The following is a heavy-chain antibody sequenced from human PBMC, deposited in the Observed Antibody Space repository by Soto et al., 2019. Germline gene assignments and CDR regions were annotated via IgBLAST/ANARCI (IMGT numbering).Heavy chain of an antibody. CDR1: GGSISRGGYY. Sequence: SETLSLTCTVAGGSISRGGYYWSRVRQHPGKGLEWIGYIYYSGSTYYNPSLKSRVTISVDTSKNQFSLKLSSVTAADTAVYYCARVPGPWGQGTLVTVSS. V-gene: IGHV4-31*03. CDR3: ARVPGP. D-gene: IGHD2-2*01. J-gene: IGHJ5*02. CDR2: IYYSGST.